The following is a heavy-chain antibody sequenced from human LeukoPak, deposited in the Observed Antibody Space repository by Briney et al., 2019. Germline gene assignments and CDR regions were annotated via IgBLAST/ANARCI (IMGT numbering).Heavy chain of an antibody. Sequence: PGGSLRLSCAASGFTFSSYWMHWVRQAPGKGLVWVSRINSDGSSTSYADSVKGRFTISRDNAKNTLYLQMSSLRAEDTAVYYCARVKMVRGVSLDYWGQGTLVTVSS. CDR2: INSDGSST. V-gene: IGHV3-74*01. CDR3: ARVKMVRGVSLDY. CDR1: GFTFSSYW. J-gene: IGHJ4*02. D-gene: IGHD3-10*01.